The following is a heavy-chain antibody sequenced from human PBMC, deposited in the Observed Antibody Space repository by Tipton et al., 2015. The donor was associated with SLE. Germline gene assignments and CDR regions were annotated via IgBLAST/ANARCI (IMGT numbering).Heavy chain of an antibody. CDR3: ATQGYYDSSFDY. CDR2: IYYSGST. Sequence: TLSLTCAVYGGSFSGYYWSWIRQPPGKGLEWIGYIYYSGSTNYNPSLKSRVTMSLDTSKNQFALDLRSVTAADTAVYYCATQGYYDSSFDYWGQGTLVTVST. V-gene: IGHV4-59*08. CDR1: GGSFSGYY. J-gene: IGHJ4*02. D-gene: IGHD3-16*01.